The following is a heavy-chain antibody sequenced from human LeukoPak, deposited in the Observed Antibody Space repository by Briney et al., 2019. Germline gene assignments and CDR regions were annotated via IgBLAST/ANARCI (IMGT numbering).Heavy chain of an antibody. CDR3: ARSSGYYLGDAFDI. J-gene: IGHJ3*02. V-gene: IGHV4-39*07. CDR2: IYHSGST. Sequence: SETLSLTCTVSGGSVSSGSYYWSWVRQPPGKGLEWIGEIYHSGSTNYNPSLKSRVTISVDKSKNQFSLKLSSVTAADTAVYYCARSSGYYLGDAFDIWGQGTMVTVSS. D-gene: IGHD3-22*01. CDR1: GGSVSSGSYY.